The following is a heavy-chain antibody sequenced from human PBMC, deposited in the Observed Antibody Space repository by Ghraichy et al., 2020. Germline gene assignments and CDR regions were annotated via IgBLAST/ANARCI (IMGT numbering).Heavy chain of an antibody. V-gene: IGHV3-13*01. CDR3: ARGGRGGAVAGLICGFDY. Sequence: GGSLRLSCAASGFTLSNYWMHWVRQATGKGLEWVSAIGTAGDTYYPGSVKGRFTISRENAKNSLYLQMNSLSAGDTAVYYCARGGRGGAVAGLICGFDYWGQGTLVTVSS. CDR1: GFTLSNYW. D-gene: IGHD6-19*01. CDR2: IGTAGDT. J-gene: IGHJ4*02.